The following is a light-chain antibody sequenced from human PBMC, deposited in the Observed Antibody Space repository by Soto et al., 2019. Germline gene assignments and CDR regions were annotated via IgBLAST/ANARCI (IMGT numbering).Light chain of an antibody. CDR3: QQSYSTPHT. CDR1: PSFRTY. CDR2: AAS. Sequence: DIQMTQSPSSLSASVGDRVTITCRASPSFRTYLNWYQQKPGRAPNILIYAASSWQSGVPSRFSGSGSGTDFTLTISSLQPEDFATYYCQQSYSTPHTFGQGTKLEIK. V-gene: IGKV1-39*01. J-gene: IGKJ2*01.